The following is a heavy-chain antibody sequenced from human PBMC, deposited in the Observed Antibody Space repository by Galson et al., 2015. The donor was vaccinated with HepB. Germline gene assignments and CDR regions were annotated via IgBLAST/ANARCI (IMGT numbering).Heavy chain of an antibody. CDR1: GYTLSSYG. D-gene: IGHD1-26*01. V-gene: IGHV1-18*01. J-gene: IGHJ4*02. CDR3: ARLGVGAFLYYFDY. Sequence: SVKVSCKASGYTLSSYGLSWVRQAPGQGLEWMGWISAFNVNTNYAHKFQGRVTMTTDTSTTTAYMELRSLRADDAAVYYCARLGVGAFLYYFDYWGQGTPVTVSS. CDR2: ISAFNVNT.